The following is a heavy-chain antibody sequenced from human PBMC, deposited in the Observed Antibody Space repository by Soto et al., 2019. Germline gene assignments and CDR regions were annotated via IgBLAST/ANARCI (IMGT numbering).Heavy chain of an antibody. CDR2: ISGSGDAT. J-gene: IGHJ4*02. V-gene: IGHV3-23*01. D-gene: IGHD2-2*01. CDR3: AKLRDCSRTSCYWVDS. Sequence: HPGGSLRLSCSACGFTFITYAMTWVRQAPGKGLEWVSTISGSGDATYYADSVKGRFTFSRDNSKNTLYLQMNSLRAEDTARYYCAKLRDCSRTSCYWVDSWGQGTLVTVSS. CDR1: GFTFITYA.